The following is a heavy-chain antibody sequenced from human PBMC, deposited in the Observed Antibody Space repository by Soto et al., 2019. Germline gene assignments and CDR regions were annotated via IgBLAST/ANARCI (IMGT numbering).Heavy chain of an antibody. D-gene: IGHD3-10*01. Sequence: GGSLRLSCVASEFTVSSNYMSWVRQAPGKGLERVSGIYSGGNTYYAQKFQGRVTMTRDTSTSTVYMELSSLRSEDTAVYYCARGSRTYYYGSGSQPQTFDYWGQGTLVTVSS. V-gene: IGHV3-53*05. CDR3: ARGSRTYYYGSGSQPQTFDY. CDR1: EFTVSSNY. CDR2: IYSGGNT. J-gene: IGHJ4*02.